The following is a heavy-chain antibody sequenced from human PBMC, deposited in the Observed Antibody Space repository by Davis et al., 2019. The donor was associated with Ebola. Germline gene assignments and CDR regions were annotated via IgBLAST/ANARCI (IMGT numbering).Heavy chain of an antibody. CDR2: INHSGST. CDR3: ARAAVTLHYYYYYGMDV. Sequence: SETLSLTCAVYGGSFSGYYWSWIRQPPGKGLERIGEINHSGSTNYNPSLKSRVTISVDTSKNQFSLKLSSVTAADTAVYYCARAAVTLHYYYYYGMDVWGQGTTVTVSS. V-gene: IGHV4-34*01. J-gene: IGHJ6*02. D-gene: IGHD4-11*01. CDR1: GGSFSGYY.